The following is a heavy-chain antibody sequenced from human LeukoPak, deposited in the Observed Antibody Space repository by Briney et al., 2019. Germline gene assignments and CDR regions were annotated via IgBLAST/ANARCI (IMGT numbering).Heavy chain of an antibody. CDR2: IIPIFGTA. CDR3: ARDAEMATITWVY. CDR1: GGTFSSYA. V-gene: IGHV1-69*13. Sequence: ASVTVSCKASGGTFSSYAISWVRQAPGQGLEWMGGIIPIFGTANYAQKFQGRVTITADESTSTAYMELSSLRSEDTAVYYCARDAEMATITWVYWGQGTLVTVSS. D-gene: IGHD5-24*01. J-gene: IGHJ4*02.